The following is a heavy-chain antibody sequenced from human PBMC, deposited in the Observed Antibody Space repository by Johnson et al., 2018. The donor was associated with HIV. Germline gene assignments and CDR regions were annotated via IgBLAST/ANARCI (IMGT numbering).Heavy chain of an antibody. Sequence: QVQLVESGGGLVQPGGSLRLSCAASGFTFSDYYMSWIRQAPGKGLEWLSYISGSGFDTFYADSVKGRFTISRDNAKKSLYLQMSSLKAEDTAVYYCARAPYNWNAGLFGAFDMWGRGTKVTVAS. J-gene: IGHJ3*02. CDR3: ARAPYNWNAGLFGAFDM. CDR2: ISGSGFDT. D-gene: IGHD1-20*01. V-gene: IGHV3-11*04. CDR1: GFTFSDYY.